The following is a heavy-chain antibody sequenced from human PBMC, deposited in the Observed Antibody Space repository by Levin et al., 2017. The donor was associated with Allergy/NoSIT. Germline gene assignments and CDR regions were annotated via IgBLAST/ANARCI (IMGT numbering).Heavy chain of an antibody. CDR1: GGTFSSYA. J-gene: IGHJ6*02. CDR3: ATSLATSVHTSLRYFDWLRGPYYDYGMDV. D-gene: IGHD3-9*01. CDR2: IIPILGIA. Sequence: ASVKVSCKASGGTFSSYAISWVRQAPGQGLEWMGRIIPILGIANYAQKVQGRVTITADKSTSTAYMELSSLRSEDTAVYYCATSLATSVHTSLRYFDWLRGPYYDYGMDVWGQGTTVTVSS. V-gene: IGHV1-69*04.